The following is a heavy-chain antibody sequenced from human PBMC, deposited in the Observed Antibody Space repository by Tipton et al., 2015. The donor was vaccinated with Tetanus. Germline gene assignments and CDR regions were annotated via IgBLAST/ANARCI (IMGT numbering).Heavy chain of an antibody. CDR2: VSGSGVRT. CDR1: GFTFSSYA. J-gene: IGHJ4*02. Sequence: YLRLSCAASGFTFSSYAMSWVRQAPGKGLEWVATVSGSGVRTYHPDSLKGRFTVSRDNAKNSLFLEMNSLRADDTAVYYCVSGSALDYWGQGTLITVSS. V-gene: IGHV3-23*01. CDR3: VSGSALDY. D-gene: IGHD6-25*01.